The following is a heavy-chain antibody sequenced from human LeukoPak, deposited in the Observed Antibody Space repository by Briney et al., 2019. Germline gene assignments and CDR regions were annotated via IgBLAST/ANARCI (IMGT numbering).Heavy chain of an antibody. CDR3: EAYASV. Sequence: GGSLRLSCAASGFTFSNYAMTWVRQAPGKGLEWVANIKHDGSEAYYADSVKGRFTISRDNSKNSLYLQMNSLRPGDTAVYYCEAYASVWGQGTLVTVSS. V-gene: IGHV3-7*03. D-gene: IGHD3-16*01. J-gene: IGHJ4*02. CDR1: GFTFSNYA. CDR2: IKHDGSEA.